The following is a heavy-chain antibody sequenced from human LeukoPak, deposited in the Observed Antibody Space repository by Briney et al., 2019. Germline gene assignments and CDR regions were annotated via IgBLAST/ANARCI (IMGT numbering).Heavy chain of an antibody. CDR1: GYTFTSYG. CDR3: AREGAHCSSTSCQRAFDI. J-gene: IGHJ3*02. Sequence: RASVKVSCKASGYTFTSYGISWVRQAPGQGLEWMGWISTYNGNTNYAQKLQGRVTMTTDTSTSTAYMELRSLRSDDTAVYYCAREGAHCSSTSCQRAFDIWGQGTMGTVSS. CDR2: ISTYNGNT. V-gene: IGHV1-18*01. D-gene: IGHD2-2*01.